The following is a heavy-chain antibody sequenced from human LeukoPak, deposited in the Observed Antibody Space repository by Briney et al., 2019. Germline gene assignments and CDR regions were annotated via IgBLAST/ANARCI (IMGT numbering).Heavy chain of an antibody. CDR3: ARETHITMMDY. CDR1: GGSISSYY. J-gene: IGHJ4*02. V-gene: IGHV4-4*07. CDR2: IYTSGST. Sequence: PSETLSRACTVSGGSISSYYWSWIRQPARKGLEWIGRIYTSGSTNYNPSLKSRVTMSVDTSKNQFSLKLSSVTAADTAVYYCARETHITMMDYWGQGTLVTVSS. D-gene: IGHD3-22*01.